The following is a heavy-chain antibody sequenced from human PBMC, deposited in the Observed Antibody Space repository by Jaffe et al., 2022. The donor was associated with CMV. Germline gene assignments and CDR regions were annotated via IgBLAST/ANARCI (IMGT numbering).Heavy chain of an antibody. D-gene: IGHD6-19*01. V-gene: IGHV3-33*01. CDR3: ARSYSSGWPVDAFDI. J-gene: IGHJ3*02. Sequence: QVQLVESGGGVVQPGRSLRLSCAASGFTFSSYGMHWVRQAPGKGLEWVAVIWYDGSNKYYADSVKGRFTISRDNSKNTLYLQMNSLRAEDTAVYYCARSYSSGWPVDAFDIWGQGTMVTVSS. CDR1: GFTFSSYG. CDR2: IWYDGSNK.